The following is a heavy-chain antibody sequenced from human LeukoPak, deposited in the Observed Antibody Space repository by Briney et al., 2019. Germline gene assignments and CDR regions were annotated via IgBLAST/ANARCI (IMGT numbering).Heavy chain of an antibody. CDR3: ARSPMYYYDSSGHRRHFDY. D-gene: IGHD3-22*01. CDR1: GFTFSSYW. CDR2: IKQDGSEK. V-gene: IGHV3-7*01. Sequence: GGSLRLSCAASGFTFSSYWMSWVRQAPGKGLEWVANIKQDGSEKYYVDSVKGRFTISRDNAKNSLYLQMNSLRAEDTAVYYCARSPMYYYDSSGHRRHFDYWGQGTLVTVSS. J-gene: IGHJ4*02.